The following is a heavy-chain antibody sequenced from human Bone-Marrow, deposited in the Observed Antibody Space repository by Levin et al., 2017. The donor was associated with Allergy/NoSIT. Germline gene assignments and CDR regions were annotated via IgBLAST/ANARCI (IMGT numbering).Heavy chain of an antibody. J-gene: IGHJ4*02. D-gene: IGHD2-2*02. CDR2: VSYDGGSK. CDR3: AKDVYTTTGGFFFDF. CDR1: GFSFSSYG. V-gene: IGHV3-30*18. Sequence: SCAASGFSFSSYGIHWVRQAPGKGLEWVALVSYDGGSKYYADSVRDRFTIFRDNSENTVLLQMNSLRPEDTAVDYCAKDVYTTTGGFFFDFWGQGTLVTVSS.